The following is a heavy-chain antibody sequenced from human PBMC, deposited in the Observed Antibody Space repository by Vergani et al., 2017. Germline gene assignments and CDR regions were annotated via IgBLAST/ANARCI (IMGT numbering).Heavy chain of an antibody. V-gene: IGHV1-18*01. D-gene: IGHD2-21*01. CDR3: AREKGSGGILWLDAFDI. J-gene: IGHJ3*02. CDR1: GYTFTNSG. CDR2: IRAYNDNT. Sequence: QIHLVHSGDEVKKPGASVKVSCKASGYTFTNSGISWMRHAPGQGLEWMGWIRAYNDNTNYAQKVQGRVTMTTDTSTSTAYMERRSLRSDDTALYYCAREKGSGGILWLDAFDIWGQGTMVSVSS.